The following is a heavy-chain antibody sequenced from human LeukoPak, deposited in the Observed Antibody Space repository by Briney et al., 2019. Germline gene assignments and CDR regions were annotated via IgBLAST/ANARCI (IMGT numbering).Heavy chain of an antibody. CDR2: IYYSGST. CDR3: ARAHDYGPDY. D-gene: IGHD4-17*01. J-gene: IGHJ4*02. CDR1: GGSISSGGFY. V-gene: IGHV4-31*03. Sequence: SETLSLTCTVSGGSISSGGFYWSWIRQHPGKGLEWIGYIYYSGSTYYNPSLKSRVTISVDTSKNQFSLKLSSVTAADTAVYYCARAHDYGPDYWGQGTLVTVSS.